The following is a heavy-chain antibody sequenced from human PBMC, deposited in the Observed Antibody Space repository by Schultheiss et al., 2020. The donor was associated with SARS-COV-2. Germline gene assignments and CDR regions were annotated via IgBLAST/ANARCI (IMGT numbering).Heavy chain of an antibody. J-gene: IGHJ5*02. CDR2: INPSGGST. V-gene: IGHV1-46*01. CDR3: ARVLHTTMTNWFDP. D-gene: IGHD1-14*01. CDR1: GGTFSSYT. Sequence: ASVKVSCKASGGTFSSYTISWVRQAPGQGLEWMGIINPSGGSTSYAQKFQGRVTMTTDTSTSTAYMELRSLRSDDTAVYYCARVLHTTMTNWFDPWGQGTLVTVSS.